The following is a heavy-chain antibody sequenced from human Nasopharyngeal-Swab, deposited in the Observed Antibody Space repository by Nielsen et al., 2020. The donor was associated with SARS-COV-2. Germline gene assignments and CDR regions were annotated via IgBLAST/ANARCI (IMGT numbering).Heavy chain of an antibody. CDR1: GYTFTGYY. V-gene: IGHV1-2*04. Sequence: ASVKVSCKASGYTFTGYYMHWVRQAPGQGLEWMGWINPNSGGTNYAQKFQGWVTMTRDTSISTAYMELSRLRSEDTAVYYCAREYYDSRPPSVYYYYGMDVWGQGTTVTVSS. CDR3: AREYYDSRPPSVYYYYGMDV. J-gene: IGHJ6*02. D-gene: IGHD3-22*01. CDR2: INPNSGGT.